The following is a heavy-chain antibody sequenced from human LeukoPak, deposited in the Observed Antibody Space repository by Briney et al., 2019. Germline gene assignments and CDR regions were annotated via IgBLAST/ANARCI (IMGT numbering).Heavy chain of an antibody. CDR3: ARVHNSGSPFDY. CDR1: GYTFTGYY. CDR2: INPNSGGT. Sequence: ASVKVSCKASGYTFTGYYMHWVRQAPGQGLEWMGRINPNSGGTNYAQKIQGRVTMTRDTSISTAYMELSRLRSDDTAVYYCARVHNSGSPFDYWGQGTLVTVSS. J-gene: IGHJ4*02. D-gene: IGHD1-26*01. V-gene: IGHV1-2*06.